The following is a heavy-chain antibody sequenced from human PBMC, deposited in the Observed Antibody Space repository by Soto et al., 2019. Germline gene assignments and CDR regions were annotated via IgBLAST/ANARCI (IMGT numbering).Heavy chain of an antibody. CDR1: GDSVSSNSAA. CDR2: TYYRSKWYN. Sequence: SQTLSLTCVISGDSVSSNSAAWNWIRQSPSRGLEWLGRTYYRSKWYNDYAVSVKSRITINPDTSKNQFSLQLNSVTPEDTAVYYCARDPIAVADTGYYYYYGMDVWGQGTTVTVSS. J-gene: IGHJ6*02. CDR3: ARDPIAVADTGYYYYYGMDV. D-gene: IGHD6-19*01. V-gene: IGHV6-1*01.